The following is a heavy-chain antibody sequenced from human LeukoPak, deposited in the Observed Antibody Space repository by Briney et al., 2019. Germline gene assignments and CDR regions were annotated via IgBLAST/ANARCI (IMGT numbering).Heavy chain of an antibody. CDR3: ARVRWRYFDL. CDR2: INHSGST. V-gene: IGHV4-34*01. J-gene: IGHJ2*01. Sequence: SETLSLTCAFYGGSFSGYYWSWIRQPPGKGLEWIGEINHSGSTNYNPSLKSRVTISVDTSKNQFSLKLSSVTAADTAVYYCARVRWRYFDLWGRGTLVTVSS. CDR1: GGSFSGYY. D-gene: IGHD4-23*01.